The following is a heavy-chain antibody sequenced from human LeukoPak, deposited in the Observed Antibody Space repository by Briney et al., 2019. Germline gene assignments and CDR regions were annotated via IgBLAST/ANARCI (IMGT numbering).Heavy chain of an antibody. D-gene: IGHD1-1*01. CDR1: GGSISSGGYS. CDR2: IYYSGST. J-gene: IGHJ6*03. V-gene: IGHV4-30-4*07. Sequence: NPSETLSLTCAVSGGSISSGGYSWSWIRQPPGKGLEWIGYIYYSGSTYYNPSLKSRVTISVDTSKNQFSLKLSSVTAADTAVYYCARGTGTTRYYYYYMDVWGKGTTVTVSS. CDR3: ARGTGTTRYYYYYMDV.